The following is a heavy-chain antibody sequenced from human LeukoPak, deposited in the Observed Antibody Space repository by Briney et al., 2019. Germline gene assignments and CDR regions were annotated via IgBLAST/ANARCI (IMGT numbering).Heavy chain of an antibody. V-gene: IGHV4-39*01. CDR3: AKGRSPKAPFDS. CDR2: FYYGGTT. J-gene: IGHJ4*02. CDR1: GAPISRNSYY. Sequence: SETLSLTCSISGAPISRNSYYWGWIRQSPGKGLEWVAIFYYGGTTFKNPSLKSRVTISVDTSQNQFSLNLKSVTAADTAVYFCAKGRSPKAPFDSWGQGTLVTVSS.